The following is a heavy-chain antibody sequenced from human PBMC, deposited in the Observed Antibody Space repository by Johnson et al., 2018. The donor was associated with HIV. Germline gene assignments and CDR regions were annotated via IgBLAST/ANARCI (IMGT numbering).Heavy chain of an antibody. CDR3: ARGGLEQWLVWPHAAFDI. CDR2: ISYDGTSK. J-gene: IGHJ3*02. Sequence: QVQLVESGGGVVQPGRSLRLSCAASGFTFSNYAMHWVRQSPDKGLEWVALISYDGTSKYYADSVKGRFTISRDNAKNSLYLQMNSLRAEDTAVYYCARGGLEQWLVWPHAAFDIWGQGTMVTVSS. V-gene: IGHV3-30*04. CDR1: GFTFSNYA. D-gene: IGHD6-19*01.